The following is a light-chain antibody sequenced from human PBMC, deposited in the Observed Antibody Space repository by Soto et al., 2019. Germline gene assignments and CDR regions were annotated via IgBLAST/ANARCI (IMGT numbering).Light chain of an antibody. V-gene: IGLV2-14*01. Sequence: QSALTQPASVSGSPGQSITISCTGTSSDVGGYKFVSWYQQHPGKAPKLMIYEVSNRTSGVSNRFSGSKSGNTASLTISGLHAEDEADYYCSSYTTSSTRVFGGGTKLTVL. CDR3: SSYTTSSTRV. CDR1: SSDVGGYKF. J-gene: IGLJ3*02. CDR2: EVS.